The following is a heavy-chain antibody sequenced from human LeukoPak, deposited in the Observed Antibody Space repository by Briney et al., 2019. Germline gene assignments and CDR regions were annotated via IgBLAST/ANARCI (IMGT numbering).Heavy chain of an antibody. J-gene: IGHJ4*02. V-gene: IGHV3-49*04. D-gene: IGHD2-2*02. Sequence: GGSLRLSCTASGFTFGDYAMSWVRQAPGKGLGWVGFIRSKAYGGTTEYAASVKGRFTISRDDSKSIAYMQMNSLKTEDTAVYYCTRDCSSTSCYTDFDYWGQGTLVTVSS. CDR2: IRSKAYGGTT. CDR3: TRDCSSTSCYTDFDY. CDR1: GFTFGDYA.